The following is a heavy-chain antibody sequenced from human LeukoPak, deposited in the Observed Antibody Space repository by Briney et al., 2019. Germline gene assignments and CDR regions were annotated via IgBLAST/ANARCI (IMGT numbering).Heavy chain of an antibody. CDR1: GGTFSSYA. Sequence: ASVKVSCKASGGTFSSYAISWVRQAPGQGLEWMGRIIPIFGTANYAQKFQGRVTITADKSTSTAYMELSSLRSEDTAVYYCARSYTYYYDSSGPFDYWGQGTLVTASS. CDR3: ARSYTYYYDSSGPFDY. J-gene: IGHJ4*02. CDR2: IIPIFGTA. D-gene: IGHD3-22*01. V-gene: IGHV1-69*06.